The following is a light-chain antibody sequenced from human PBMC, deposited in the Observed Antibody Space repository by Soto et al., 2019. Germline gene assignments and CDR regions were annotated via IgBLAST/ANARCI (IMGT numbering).Light chain of an antibody. V-gene: IGKV1-39*01. Sequence: DIQMTQSPSSLSASVGDRVTITCRASQSISIYLNWYQQKPGKAPNLLIYAASNLQSGVPSRFSGSGSGTDFTLTISSLQPEDFATYYCQQSYSSHRTFGQGSKVDI. J-gene: IGKJ1*01. CDR2: AAS. CDR1: QSISIY. CDR3: QQSYSSHRT.